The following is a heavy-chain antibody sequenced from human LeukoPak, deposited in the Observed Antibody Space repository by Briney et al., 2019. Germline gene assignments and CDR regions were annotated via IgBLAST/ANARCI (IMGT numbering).Heavy chain of an antibody. CDR2: IYTSGST. CDR3: ARGSFYYYDSSGYYYYYYYMDV. Sequence: SETLSLTCAVYGGSFSGYYWSWIRQPAGKGLEWIGRIYTSGSTNYNPSLKSRVTMSVDTSKNQFSLKLSSVTAADTAVYYCARGSFYYYDSSGYYYYYYYMDVWGKGTTVTISS. J-gene: IGHJ6*03. D-gene: IGHD3-22*01. CDR1: GGSFSGYY. V-gene: IGHV4-59*10.